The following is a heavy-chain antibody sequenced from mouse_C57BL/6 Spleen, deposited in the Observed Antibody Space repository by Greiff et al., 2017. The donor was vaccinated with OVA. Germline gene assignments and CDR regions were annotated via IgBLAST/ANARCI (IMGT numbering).Heavy chain of an antibody. J-gene: IGHJ3*01. D-gene: IGHD2-2*01. CDR3: ARVVTTGGAWFAY. Sequence: QVQLQQPGTELEKPGASVKLSCKASGYTFTSYWINWFNQRPGQGLEWIGNINPSNGETNYNEKFKNKATLTVDKSSSTVYMQLTSLTSEASAVYYCARVVTTGGAWFAYWGQGTLVTVS. CDR2: INPSNGET. CDR1: GYTFTSYW. V-gene: IGHV1-53*01.